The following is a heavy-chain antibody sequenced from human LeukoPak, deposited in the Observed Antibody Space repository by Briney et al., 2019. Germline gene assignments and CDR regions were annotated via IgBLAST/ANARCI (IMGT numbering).Heavy chain of an antibody. CDR1: GGSISRYY. V-gene: IGHV4-59*01. CDR2: IYSSGST. Sequence: SETLSLTCTVSGGSISRYYWTWIRQPPGKGLGWIGNIYSSGSTNYNPSLKNRVTISVDTSKNQFSLKLSSVTAADTAVYYCARLPGSWGQGTLVTVSS. CDR3: ARLPGS. J-gene: IGHJ4*02.